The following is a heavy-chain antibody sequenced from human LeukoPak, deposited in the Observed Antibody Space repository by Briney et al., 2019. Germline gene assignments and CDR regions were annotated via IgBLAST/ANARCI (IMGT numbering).Heavy chain of an antibody. CDR1: GGSMSNYY. Sequence: SETLSLTCTVSGGSMSNYYWSWIRQPPGKGLEWIGYIYYSGSTSYNPSLKSRVTISIDTSKNQFSLKLRSVTTADTAVYYCAGNYDRLDYWGQGTLVTVSS. V-gene: IGHV4-59*01. CDR2: IYYSGST. CDR3: AGNYDRLDY. J-gene: IGHJ4*02. D-gene: IGHD3-16*01.